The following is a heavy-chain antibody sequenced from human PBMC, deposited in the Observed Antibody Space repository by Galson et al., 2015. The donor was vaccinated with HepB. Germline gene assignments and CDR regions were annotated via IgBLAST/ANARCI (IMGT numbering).Heavy chain of an antibody. CDR2: IKEDGSEK. CDR1: GFTFSSYW. CDR3: AKRLLPAVVALDS. Sequence: SLRLSCAASGFTFSSYWMSWVRQGPGKGLEWVANIKEDGSEKYYVDSVKGRFTISRDNAKNSLYLQMNSLRAEDTALYYCAKRLLPAVVALDSWGQGTLVIVSA. D-gene: IGHD2-2*01. V-gene: IGHV3-7*01. J-gene: IGHJ4*02.